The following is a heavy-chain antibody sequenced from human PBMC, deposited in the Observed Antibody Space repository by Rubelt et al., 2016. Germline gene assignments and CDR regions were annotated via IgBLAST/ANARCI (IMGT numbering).Heavy chain of an antibody. V-gene: IGHV3-15*01. D-gene: IGHD2-21*01. CDR1: AFTFSNAW. CDR2: IKSKTDDDTT. Sequence: EVQLVESGGGLVNPGGSLRLSCAASAFTFSNAWMNWVRLAPGKGLEWVGRIKSKTDDDTTDYAVTVSGRFTISRDDSENTLFLKMNSLKTEDTGVYYCTTYSRRRPFDIWGQGTMVTVSS. J-gene: IGHJ3*02. CDR3: TTYSRRRPFDI.